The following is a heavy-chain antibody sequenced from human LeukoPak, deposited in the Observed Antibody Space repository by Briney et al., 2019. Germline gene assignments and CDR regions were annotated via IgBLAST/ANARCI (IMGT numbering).Heavy chain of an antibody. J-gene: IGHJ4*02. D-gene: IGHD3-10*01. V-gene: IGHV3-30*02. CDR1: GFTFSSYG. Sequence: GGSLRLSCAASGFTFSSYGMHWVRQAPGKGLEWVAFIRYDGSNKYYADSVKGRFTISRDNSKNTLYLQMNSLRAEDTAVYYCARDTNYYGSGSQFDYWGQGTLVTVSS. CDR2: IRYDGSNK. CDR3: ARDTNYYGSGSQFDY.